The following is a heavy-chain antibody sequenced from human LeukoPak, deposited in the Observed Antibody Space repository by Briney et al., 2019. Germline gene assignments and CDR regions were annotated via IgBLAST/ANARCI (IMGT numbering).Heavy chain of an antibody. CDR3: ARKSMAAVGTFDY. Sequence: ASVKVSCKAAGYTFTVYFMHWVRQAPGQGLEWMGWINPNTGDTRYAQKFQGRVTMTRDTSISTAYLELSRLRSDDTALYYCARKSMAAVGTFDYWGQGTLATVSS. CDR1: GYTFTVYF. J-gene: IGHJ4*02. D-gene: IGHD6-13*01. V-gene: IGHV1-2*02. CDR2: INPNTGDT.